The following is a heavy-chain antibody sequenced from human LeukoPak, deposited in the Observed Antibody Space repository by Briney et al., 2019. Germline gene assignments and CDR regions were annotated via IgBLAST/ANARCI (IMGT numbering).Heavy chain of an antibody. CDR1: GFTFSDYY. CDR3: ARDSHYYYMDV. CDR2: ISSSSRTI. J-gene: IGHJ6*03. Sequence: GRSLRHSCAASGFTFSDYYMSWIRQAPGKGLEWVSYISSSSRTIYYADSVKGRFTISRDNAKNSLYLQMNSLRAEDTAVYYCARDSHYYYMDVWGKGTTVTVSS. V-gene: IGHV3-11*04.